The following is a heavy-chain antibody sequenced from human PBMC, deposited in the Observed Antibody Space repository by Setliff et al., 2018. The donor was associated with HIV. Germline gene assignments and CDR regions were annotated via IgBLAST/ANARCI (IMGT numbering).Heavy chain of an antibody. CDR2: IYTSGST. Sequence: PSETLSLTCTVSGGSISSGSYYWSWIRQPAGKGLEWIGRIYTSGSTNYNPSLKSRVTISVDTSKNQFSLKLSSVTAADTAVYYCARDHYYYGMDVWGQGTTVTVSS. V-gene: IGHV4-61*02. CDR3: ARDHYYYGMDV. J-gene: IGHJ6*02. CDR1: GGSISSGSYY.